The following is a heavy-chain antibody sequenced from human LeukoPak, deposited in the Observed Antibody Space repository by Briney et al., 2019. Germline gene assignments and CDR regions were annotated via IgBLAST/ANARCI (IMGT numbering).Heavy chain of an antibody. Sequence: SETLSLTCAVYGGSFSGYYWSWIRQPPGKGLEWIGEINHSGSTNYNPSLKSRVTISVDTSKNQFSLKLSSVTAADTAVYYCATTTYGDYSNYFDYWGQGTLVTVSS. CDR3: ATTTYGDYSNYFDY. CDR2: INHSGST. D-gene: IGHD4-17*01. CDR1: GGSFSGYY. J-gene: IGHJ4*02. V-gene: IGHV4-34*01.